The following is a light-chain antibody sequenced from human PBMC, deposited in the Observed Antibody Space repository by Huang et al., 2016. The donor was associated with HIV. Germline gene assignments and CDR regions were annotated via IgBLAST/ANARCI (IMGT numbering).Light chain of an antibody. V-gene: IGKV3-15*01. CDR1: QGVSSS. Sequence: EIVMTQSPATLSVSPGERATLSCRASQGVSSSLAWYQQKPGQAPRLLIYGTSTRATGVPARFSGSGSGTEFTLTISSLQSEDFAVYYCQQYNNWPPSITFGQGTRLEIK. J-gene: IGKJ5*01. CDR2: GTS. CDR3: QQYNNWPPSIT.